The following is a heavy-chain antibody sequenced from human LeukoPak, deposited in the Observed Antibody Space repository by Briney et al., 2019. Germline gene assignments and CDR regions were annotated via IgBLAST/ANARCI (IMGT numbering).Heavy chain of an antibody. D-gene: IGHD5-24*01. J-gene: IGHJ6*02. Sequence: GGSLRLSCAPSGFTFSSYWMNWVRKAPGEGLEWVANINQDGSEKYYVDSVKGRFTISRDNAKNSLSLQMNSLRAEDTAVYYCVRDQKWLQTYYYHGMDVWGQGTTVTVSS. CDR3: VRDQKWLQTYYYHGMDV. CDR1: GFTFSSYW. CDR2: INQDGSEK. V-gene: IGHV3-7*01.